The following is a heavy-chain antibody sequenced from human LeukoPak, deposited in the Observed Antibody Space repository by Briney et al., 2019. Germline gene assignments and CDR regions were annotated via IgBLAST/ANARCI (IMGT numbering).Heavy chain of an antibody. CDR3: AKDLPGNYYGSGSYQLPSYYFDY. Sequence: GGSLRLSCAASGFTLSSYAMSWVRQAPGKGLEWVSAISGSGGSTYYADSVKGRFTISRDNSKNTLYLQMNSLRAEDTAVYYCAKDLPGNYYGSGSYQLPSYYFDYWGQGTLVTVSS. J-gene: IGHJ4*02. CDR1: GFTLSSYA. V-gene: IGHV3-23*01. CDR2: ISGSGGST. D-gene: IGHD3-10*01.